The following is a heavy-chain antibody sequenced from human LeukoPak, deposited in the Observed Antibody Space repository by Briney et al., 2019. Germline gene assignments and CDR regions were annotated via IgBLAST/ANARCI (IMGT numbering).Heavy chain of an antibody. CDR1: GFTFSNYS. V-gene: IGHV3-21*01. CDR2: ISSSSSDI. J-gene: IGHJ4*02. Sequence: TGGSLRLSCAASGFTFSNYSMHWVRQAPGKGLEWVSSISSSSSDIYYADSVKGRFTISRDNAKNTLYLQMNSLRAEDTAVYYCARSMVTIPIPGGYWGQGTLVTVSS. CDR3: ARSMVTIPIPGGY. D-gene: IGHD5-24*01.